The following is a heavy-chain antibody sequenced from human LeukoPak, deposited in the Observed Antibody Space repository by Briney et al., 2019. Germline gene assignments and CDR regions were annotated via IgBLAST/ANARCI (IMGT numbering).Heavy chain of an antibody. CDR3: ARGAEWLLTGYYLYYFDY. CDR1: GYTFTGYY. V-gene: IGHV1-2*02. CDR2: INPNSGGT. D-gene: IGHD3-9*01. Sequence: ASVKVSCKASGYTFTGYYMHWVRQAPGQGLEWMGWINPNSGGTNYAQKFQGRVTMTRDTSISTAYMELSRLRSDDTAVYYCARGAEWLLTGYYLYYFDYWGQGTLVTVSS. J-gene: IGHJ4*02.